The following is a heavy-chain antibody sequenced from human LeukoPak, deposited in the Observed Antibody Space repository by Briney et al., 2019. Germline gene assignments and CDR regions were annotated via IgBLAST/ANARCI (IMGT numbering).Heavy chain of an antibody. CDR3: ARDRKANYYDSSGTFDY. Sequence: SETLSLTCAVSGGSISSSNWWSWVRQPPGKGLEWIGEIYHSGSTNYNPSLKSRVTISVDKSKNQFSLKLSSVTAADTAVYYCARDRKANYYDSSGTFDYWGQGTLVTVSS. J-gene: IGHJ4*02. CDR1: GGSISSSNW. D-gene: IGHD3-22*01. V-gene: IGHV4-4*02. CDR2: IYHSGST.